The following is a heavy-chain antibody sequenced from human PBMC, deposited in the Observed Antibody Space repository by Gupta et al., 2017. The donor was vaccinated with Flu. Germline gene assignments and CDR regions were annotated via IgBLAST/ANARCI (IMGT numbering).Heavy chain of an antibody. CDR3: ARDKRYCSGGSCYVTSLGLDY. J-gene: IGHJ4*02. CDR1: GFTASSYD. CDR2: IWDDGSAK. Sequence: VQVVESAGGVVQPGWSLRLSCATSGFTASSYDMPWVRQAPGRGMEWVAVIWDDGSAKYYPDSEKGRFTTSRNNSKNALYQRRNSLRSDDTAVYYCARDKRYCSGGSCYVTSLGLDYWGQGTLVTVSS. V-gene: IGHV3-33*01. D-gene: IGHD2-15*01.